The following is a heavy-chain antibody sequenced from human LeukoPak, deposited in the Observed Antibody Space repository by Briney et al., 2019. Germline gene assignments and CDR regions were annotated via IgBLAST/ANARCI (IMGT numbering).Heavy chain of an antibody. CDR2: IYYSGST. J-gene: IGHJ1*01. CDR1: GGSISSYY. CDR3: ARDLSGWYVGGFQH. D-gene: IGHD6-19*01. V-gene: IGHV4-59*01. Sequence: SETLSLTCTVSGGSISSYYWSWIRQPPGKGLEWIGYIYYSGSTNYNPSLKSRVTISVDTSKNQFSLKLSPVTAADTAVYYCARDLSGWYVGGFQHWGQGTLVTVSS.